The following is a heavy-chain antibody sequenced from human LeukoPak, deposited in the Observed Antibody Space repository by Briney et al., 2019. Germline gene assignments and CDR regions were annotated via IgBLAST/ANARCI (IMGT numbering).Heavy chain of an antibody. CDR3: ARSLTSKVPAAMVIGY. D-gene: IGHD2-2*01. J-gene: IGHJ4*02. Sequence: PSETLSLTCTVSGGSISSYYWSWIRQPPGKGLEWIGYIYYSGSTNYNPSLKSRVTISVDTSKNQFSLKLSSVTAADTAVYYCARSLTSKVPAAMVIGYWGQGTLVTVSS. CDR2: IYYSGST. V-gene: IGHV4-59*01. CDR1: GGSISSYY.